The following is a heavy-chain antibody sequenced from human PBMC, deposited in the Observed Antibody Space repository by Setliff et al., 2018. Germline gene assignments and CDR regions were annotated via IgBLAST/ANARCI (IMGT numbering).Heavy chain of an antibody. V-gene: IGHV1-8*02. D-gene: IGHD6-13*01. CDR1: GYTFTSYD. CDR2: MNPNSGNT. Sequence: ASVKVSCKASGYTFTSYDINWVRQATGQGLEWMGWMNPNSGNTGYAQKFQGRVTMTRNTSISTAYMELSSLRSEDTAVYYCARWYSSSWHLGNDYWGQGTLVTVSS. J-gene: IGHJ4*02. CDR3: ARWYSSSWHLGNDY.